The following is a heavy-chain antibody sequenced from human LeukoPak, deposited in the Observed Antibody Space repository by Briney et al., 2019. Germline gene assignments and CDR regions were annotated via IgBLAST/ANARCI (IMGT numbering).Heavy chain of an antibody. D-gene: IGHD1-26*01. CDR1: GYTFTSYG. CDR2: ISAYNGNT. J-gene: IGHJ3*02. V-gene: IGHV1-18*01. Sequence: ASVTVSCKASGYTFTSYGISWVRQAPGQGLEWMGWISAYNGNTNYAQKLQGRVTMTTDTSTSTAYMELRSLRSDDTAVYYCAREYSGSHDDAFDIWGQGTMVTVSS. CDR3: AREYSGSHDDAFDI.